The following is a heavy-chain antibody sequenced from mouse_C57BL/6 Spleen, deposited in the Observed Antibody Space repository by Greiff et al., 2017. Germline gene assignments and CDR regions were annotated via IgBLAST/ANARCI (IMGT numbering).Heavy chain of an antibody. D-gene: IGHD4-1*01. CDR1: GFSLTSYG. CDR3: SKEFWETDFVV. Sequence: VKLVESGPGLVQPSQSLSITCTVSGFSLTSYGVHWVRQSPGKGLEWLGVIWSGGSTDYNAAFMSSLSITKDNAKSQVCFKMNSLQADDTAIEYCSKEFWETDFVVWGTGTTVTVSS. J-gene: IGHJ1*03. CDR2: IWSGGST. V-gene: IGHV2-5*01.